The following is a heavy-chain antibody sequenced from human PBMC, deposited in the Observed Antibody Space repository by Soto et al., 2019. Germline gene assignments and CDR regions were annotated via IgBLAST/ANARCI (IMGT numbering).Heavy chain of an antibody. CDR1: GFTFSSYG. D-gene: IGHD2-2*01. Sequence: GGSLRLSCAASGFTFSSYGMHWVRQAPGKGLEWVSVIRGGGGNKYYADSVKGRFTISRDNSKNTLYLQMNSLRAEDTAVYYCAKAPPSRQIKTAFDIWGQGTMVTVSS. CDR2: IRGGGGNK. CDR3: AKAPPSRQIKTAFDI. V-gene: IGHV3-33*06. J-gene: IGHJ3*02.